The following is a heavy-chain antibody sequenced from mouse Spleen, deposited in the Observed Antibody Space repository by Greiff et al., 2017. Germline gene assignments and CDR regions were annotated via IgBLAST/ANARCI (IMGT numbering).Heavy chain of an antibody. J-gene: IGHJ2*01. CDR1: GFTFTDYY. V-gene: IGHV7-3*01. CDR3: ASFNWDDFDY. Sequence: EVHLVESGGGLVQPGGSLSLSCAASGFTFTDYYMSWVRQPPGKALEWLGFIRNKANGYTTEYSASVKGRFTISRDNSQSILYLQMNALRAEDSATYYCASFNWDDFDYWGQGTTLTVSS. D-gene: IGHD4-1*02. CDR2: IRNKANGYTT.